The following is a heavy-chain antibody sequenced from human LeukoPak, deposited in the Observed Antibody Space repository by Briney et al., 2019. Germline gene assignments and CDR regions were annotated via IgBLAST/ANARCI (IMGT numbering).Heavy chain of an antibody. Sequence: GESLKISCKGSGYSFTSYWIGWVRQMPGKGLGWMGIIYPGDSDTRYSPSFQGQVTISADKSISTAYLQWSSLKASDTAMYYCASIAVAGTVAEYFQHWGQGTLVTVSS. D-gene: IGHD6-19*01. J-gene: IGHJ1*01. CDR2: IYPGDSDT. V-gene: IGHV5-51*01. CDR3: ASIAVAGTVAEYFQH. CDR1: GYSFTSYW.